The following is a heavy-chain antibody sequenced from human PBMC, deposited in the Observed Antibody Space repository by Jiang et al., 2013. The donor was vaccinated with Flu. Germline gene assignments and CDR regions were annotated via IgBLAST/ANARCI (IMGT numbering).Heavy chain of an antibody. D-gene: IGHD3-9*01. CDR3: ARQTGHYDILTGYYTDYFDY. J-gene: IGHJ4*02. CDR2: IYYSGST. CDR1: GGSISSSSYY. Sequence: PGLVKPSETLSLTCTVSGGSISSSSYYWGWIRQPPGKGLEWIGSIYYSGSTYYNPSLKSRVTISVDTSKNQFSPKLSSVTAADTAVYYCARQTGHYDILTGYYTDYFDYWGQGTLVTVSS. V-gene: IGHV4-39*01.